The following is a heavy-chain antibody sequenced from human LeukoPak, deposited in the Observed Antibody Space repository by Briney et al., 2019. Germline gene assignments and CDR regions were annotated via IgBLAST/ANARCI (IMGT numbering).Heavy chain of an antibody. CDR1: GFTFSDYY. D-gene: IGHD3-16*01. Sequence: GGSLRLSCAASGFTFSDYYMSWIRQAPGKGLEWVSYISSSGSYTRYADSVKGRFTISRGNAKNSLYLQMKSLRADDTAVYYCARVGGYYDYVWGSHWGQGTLVTVSS. V-gene: IGHV3-11*06. J-gene: IGHJ4*02. CDR2: ISSSGSYT. CDR3: ARVGGYYDYVWGSH.